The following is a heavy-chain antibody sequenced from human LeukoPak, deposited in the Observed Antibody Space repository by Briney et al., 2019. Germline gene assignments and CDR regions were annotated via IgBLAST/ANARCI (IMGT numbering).Heavy chain of an antibody. V-gene: IGHV3-30-3*01. CDR2: ISYDGSNK. D-gene: IGHD2-2*01. Sequence: GGSLRLSCAASGFTFSSYAMHWVRQAPGKGLEWVAVISYDGSNKYYADSVKGRFTIPRDNSKNTLYLQMNSLRAEDTAVYYCARDLGPAYYYYGMDVWGQGTTVTVSS. CDR1: GFTFSSYA. J-gene: IGHJ6*02. CDR3: ARDLGPAYYYYGMDV.